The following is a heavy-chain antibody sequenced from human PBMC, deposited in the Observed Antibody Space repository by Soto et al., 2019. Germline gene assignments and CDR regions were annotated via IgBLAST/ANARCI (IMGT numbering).Heavy chain of an antibody. CDR1: GFIFSDYY. CDR2: ITTSGRTT. Sequence: GGSLRLSCAASGFIFSDYYMSWLRQAPGKGLEWVSNITTSGRTTYYADSVKGRFTISRDNAKKSLFLQMDSLRADDTAVYYCARDYSGYSSGFFDNWGQGTLVTVSS. CDR3: ARDYSGYSSGFFDN. J-gene: IGHJ4*02. V-gene: IGHV3-11*01. D-gene: IGHD6-19*01.